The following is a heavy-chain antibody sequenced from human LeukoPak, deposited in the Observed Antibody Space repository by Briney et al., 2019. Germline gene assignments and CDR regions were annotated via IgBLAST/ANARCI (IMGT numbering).Heavy chain of an antibody. D-gene: IGHD3-22*01. CDR2: INSDGSIT. CDR3: VRSLGHYDI. V-gene: IGHV3-74*01. J-gene: IGHJ4*02. Sequence: GGSLRLSCEASGFTFRSYWMHWVRHAPGKGLVWVSRINSDGSITFYADSVQGRFTSSRDNAKNTLTLQMHSLRVEDTAVYYCVRSLGHYDIWGQGSLVTVSS. CDR1: GFTFRSYW.